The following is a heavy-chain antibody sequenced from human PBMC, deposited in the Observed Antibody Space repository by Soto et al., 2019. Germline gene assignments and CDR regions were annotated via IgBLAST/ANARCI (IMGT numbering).Heavy chain of an antibody. CDR2: INPSGGST. V-gene: IGHV1-46*01. D-gene: IGHD3-3*01. CDR3: ARDQRGAYDF. J-gene: IGHJ4*02. Sequence: QVQLVQSGAEVKKPGASVKVSCKASGYSFTTYYINWMRQAPGQGLEWMGIINPSGGSTTYAQKFQGRVTMTRDTSTRTFYMELSSLRSKDTAIYYCARDQRGAYDFWGQGSLVTVSS. CDR1: GYSFTTYY.